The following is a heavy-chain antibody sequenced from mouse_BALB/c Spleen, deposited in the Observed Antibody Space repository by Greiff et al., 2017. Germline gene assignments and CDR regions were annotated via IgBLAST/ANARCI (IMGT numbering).Heavy chain of an antibody. Sequence: EVKLVESGGGLVQPEGSLRLSCATSGFTFTDYYMSWVRQPPGKALEWLGFIRNKANGYTTEYSASVKGRFTISRDNSQSILYLQMNTLRAEDSATYYCASSYYRYEAWFAYWGQGTLVTVSA. J-gene: IGHJ3*01. CDR2: IRNKANGYTT. D-gene: IGHD2-14*01. CDR3: ASSYYRYEAWFAY. V-gene: IGHV7-3*02. CDR1: GFTFTDYY.